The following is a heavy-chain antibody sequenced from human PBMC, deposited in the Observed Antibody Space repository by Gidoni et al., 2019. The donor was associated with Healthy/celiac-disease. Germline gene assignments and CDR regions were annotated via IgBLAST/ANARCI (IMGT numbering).Heavy chain of an antibody. V-gene: IGHV3-23*01. CDR2: ISGSGGST. J-gene: IGHJ6*02. CDR1: GFPFSSYA. Sequence: EVQLLESGGGLVQPGGSLRLSCAASGFPFSSYAMSWVRQAPGKGREWVSAISGSGGSTYYADSVKGRFTISRDNSKNTLYLQMNSLRAEDTAVYYCAKVVVPAAIYYYYGMDVWGQGTTVTVSS. D-gene: IGHD2-2*01. CDR3: AKVVVPAAIYYYYGMDV.